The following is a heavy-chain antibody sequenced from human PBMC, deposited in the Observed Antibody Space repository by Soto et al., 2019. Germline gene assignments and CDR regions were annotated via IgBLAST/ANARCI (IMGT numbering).Heavy chain of an antibody. CDR3: ARYKSNYYYGMDV. CDR1: GGSFSGYY. J-gene: IGHJ6*02. CDR2: IYYSGIT. D-gene: IGHD1-20*01. V-gene: IGHV4-59*01. Sequence: SETLSLTCAVYGGSFSGYYWSWIRQPPGKGLEWIGYIYYSGITNYNPSLKSRVTISVDTSKNQFSLKLSSVTAADTAVYYCARYKSNYYYGMDVWGQGTTVTVS.